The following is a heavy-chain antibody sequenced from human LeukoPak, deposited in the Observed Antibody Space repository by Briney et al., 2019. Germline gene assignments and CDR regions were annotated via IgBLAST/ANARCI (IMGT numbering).Heavy chain of an antibody. V-gene: IGHV4-4*07. CDR1: GGSISSYY. CDR3: ARYLGGLAAAGSYYYYYMDV. CDR2: IYTSGST. D-gene: IGHD6-13*01. Sequence: SETLSLTCTVSGGSISSYYWSWIRQPAGEGLEWIGRIYTSGSTNYNPSLKSRVTMSVDTSKNQFSLKLSSVTAADTAVYYCARYLGGLAAAGSYYYYYMDVWGKGTTVTVSS. J-gene: IGHJ6*03.